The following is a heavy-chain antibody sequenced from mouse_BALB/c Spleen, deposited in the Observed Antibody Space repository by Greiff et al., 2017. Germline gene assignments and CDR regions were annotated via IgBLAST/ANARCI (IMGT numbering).Heavy chain of an antibody. CDR1: GDSITSGY. CDR2: ISYSGST. D-gene: IGHD2-12*01. Sequence: EVKLQESGPSLVKPSQTLSLTCSVTGDSITSGYWNWIRKFPGNKLEYMGYISYSGSTYYNPSLKSRISITRDTSKNQYYLQLNSVTTEDTATYYCARERYDGYYAMDYWGQGTSVTVSS. J-gene: IGHJ4*01. CDR3: ARERYDGYYAMDY. V-gene: IGHV3-8*02.